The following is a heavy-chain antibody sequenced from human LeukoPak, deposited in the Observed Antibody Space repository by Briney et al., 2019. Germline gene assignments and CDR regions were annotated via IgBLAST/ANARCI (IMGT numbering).Heavy chain of an antibody. J-gene: IGHJ5*02. CDR3: ARAELWFDP. D-gene: IGHD1-14*01. CDR1: GGSISSYY. V-gene: IGHV4-59*12. Sequence: TSETLSLTCTVSGGSISSYYWSWIRQPPGKGLEWIGYIYYSGSTNYNPSLKSRVTISVDTSKNQFSLKLSSVTAADTAVYYCARAELWFDPWSQGTLVTVSS. CDR2: IYYSGST.